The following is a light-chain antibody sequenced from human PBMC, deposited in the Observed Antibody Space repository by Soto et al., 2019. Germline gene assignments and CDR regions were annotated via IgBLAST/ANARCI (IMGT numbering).Light chain of an antibody. J-gene: IGKJ4*01. CDR2: GAS. Sequence: DIQMTQSPSSLSASVGDRVTITCRASQNIDIYLHWYQQKPGTAPKLLIYGASSLQSGVPSRFRGSGSGTDFTLTIRSLQPEDFATYYCQQTSNTPQTFGGGTKVEIK. CDR1: QNIDIY. V-gene: IGKV1-39*01. CDR3: QQTSNTPQT.